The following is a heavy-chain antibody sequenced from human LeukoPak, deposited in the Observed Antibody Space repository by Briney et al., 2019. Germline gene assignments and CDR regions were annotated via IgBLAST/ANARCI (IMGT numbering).Heavy chain of an antibody. CDR3: ARSDGYGLVGI. Sequence: SETLSLTCSVYGGSFSGYYWSWIRQPPGKGLEWIGEINHSGTTEYNPSLKSRVSISLDTSKKQFSLRLSSVTAADTAVYYCARSDGYGLVGIWGQGTMVTVSS. V-gene: IGHV4-34*01. D-gene: IGHD3-10*01. CDR1: GGSFSGYY. CDR2: INHSGTT. J-gene: IGHJ3*02.